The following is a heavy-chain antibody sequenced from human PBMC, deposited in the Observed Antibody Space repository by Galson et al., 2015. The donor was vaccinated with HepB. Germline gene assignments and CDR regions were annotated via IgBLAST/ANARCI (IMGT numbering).Heavy chain of an antibody. V-gene: IGHV3-30*04. J-gene: IGHJ6*02. CDR3: ARREYDYVWGLTPMDV. CDR2: ISNDGRKK. CDR1: GFTFSSYA. Sequence: SLRLSCAASGFTFSSYAMHWVRQAPGKGLEWVAGISNDGRKKYYADSVKGRFTISRDNSKNTLYLQMNSLRAEDTAVYYCARREYDYVWGLTPMDVWGPGTTGTGSS. D-gene: IGHD3-16*01.